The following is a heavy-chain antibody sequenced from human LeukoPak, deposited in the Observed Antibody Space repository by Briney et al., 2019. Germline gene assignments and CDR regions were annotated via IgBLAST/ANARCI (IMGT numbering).Heavy chain of an antibody. Sequence: GGSLRLSWAASGFTFSSYSMNWVRQAPGKGLEWVSSISSSSSYIYYADSVKGRFTISRDNAKNSRYLQMNSLRAEDTAVYYCARGLRGYCSSTSCYSIDYWGQGTLVTVSS. CDR1: GFTFSSYS. CDR3: ARGLRGYCSSTSCYSIDY. CDR2: ISSSSSYI. D-gene: IGHD2-2*01. V-gene: IGHV3-21*01. J-gene: IGHJ4*02.